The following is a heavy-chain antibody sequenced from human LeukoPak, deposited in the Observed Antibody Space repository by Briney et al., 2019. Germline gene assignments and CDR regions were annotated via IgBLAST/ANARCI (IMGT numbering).Heavy chain of an antibody. CDR1: GFTFSSYT. J-gene: IGHJ4*02. D-gene: IGHD6-19*01. V-gene: IGHV3-30-3*01. Sequence: GGSLRLSCVGSGFTFSSYTMHWVRQAPGKGLEWVAVISYEASNKHYADPVKGRFTISRDNAKNSLYLQMNSLRAEDTAVYYCARGSGWYYFDYWGQGTLVTVSS. CDR3: ARGSGWYYFDY. CDR2: ISYEASNK.